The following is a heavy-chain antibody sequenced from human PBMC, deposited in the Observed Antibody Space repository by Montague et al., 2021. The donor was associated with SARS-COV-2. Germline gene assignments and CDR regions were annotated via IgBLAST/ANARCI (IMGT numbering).Heavy chain of an antibody. CDR3: TNALNVVDYL. CDR1: GFSFNANW. J-gene: IGHJ4*01. CDR2: ITGDGRNI. Sequence: SLRLSCAASGFSFNANWMPWVRQAPGKGLVWVSGITGDGRNIEYADSVKGRFTISRDNAKGPLYLQMDSLRVEDTAIYFCTNALNVVDYLWGQGILVAVSS. D-gene: IGHD5-12*01. V-gene: IGHV3-74*03.